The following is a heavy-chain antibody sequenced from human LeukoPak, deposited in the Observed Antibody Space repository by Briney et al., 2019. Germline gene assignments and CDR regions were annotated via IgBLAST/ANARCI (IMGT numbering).Heavy chain of an antibody. CDR3: TRESGSYHGNDF. V-gene: IGHV1-2*06. J-gene: IGHJ4*02. D-gene: IGHD1-26*01. CDR1: EYTFTGYY. CDR2: INPNNGGT. Sequence: ASVNDSCKASEYTFTGYYMHWVRQAPGQGLEWMGRINPNNGGTNYAQKFQGRVTMTGDTSISTAYMELSSLRSDDTAVYYCTRESGSYHGNDFWGQGTLVTVSS.